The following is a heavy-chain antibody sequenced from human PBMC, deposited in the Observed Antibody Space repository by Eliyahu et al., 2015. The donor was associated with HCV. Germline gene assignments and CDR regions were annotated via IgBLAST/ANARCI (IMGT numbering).Heavy chain of an antibody. V-gene: IGHV2-5*02. J-gene: IGHJ5*02. CDR2: IYWDDDK. CDR1: GFSLSSRGVG. CDR3: ARTTIFGVVIDWFDP. Sequence: QITLKESGPTLVKPTQTLTLTCTFSGFSLSSRGVGVGWIRQPPGKALEWLAVIYWDDDKRYSPSLKRRLTIIRDTSKNQVVLTMTNMDPVDTATYYCARTTIFGVVIDWFDPWGQGTLVTVTS. D-gene: IGHD3-3*01.